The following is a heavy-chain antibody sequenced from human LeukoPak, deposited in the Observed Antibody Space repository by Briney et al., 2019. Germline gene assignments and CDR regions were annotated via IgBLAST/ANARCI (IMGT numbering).Heavy chain of an antibody. CDR1: GFTFSSYS. D-gene: IGHD3-22*01. V-gene: IGHV3-21*01. CDR3: ASQPYDSSGYLVY. Sequence: PGGSLRLSCAASGFTFSSYSMNWVRQAPGKGLEWVSSISSSSSYIYYADSVKGRFTISRDNAKNSLYLQMNSLRAEDTAVYYCASQPYDSSGYLVYWGQGTLVTVSS. CDR2: ISSSSSYI. J-gene: IGHJ4*02.